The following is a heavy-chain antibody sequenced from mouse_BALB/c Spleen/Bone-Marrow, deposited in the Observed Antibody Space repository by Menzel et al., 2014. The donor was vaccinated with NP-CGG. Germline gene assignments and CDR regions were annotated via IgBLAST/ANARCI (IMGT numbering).Heavy chain of an antibody. CDR3: ARNPYGNYAMDY. D-gene: IGHD2-10*02. CDR2: IWGDGNT. J-gene: IGHJ4*01. Sequence: VKLMESGPGLVAPSQSLSITCTVSGFSLTTYGVHWVRQPPGKGLEWLVVIWGDGNTTYNSALKSRLSISKDNSKSQVFLKMNSLQTDDTAMYYCARNPYGNYAMDYWGQGTSVTVSS. CDR1: GFSLTTYG. V-gene: IGHV2-6*02.